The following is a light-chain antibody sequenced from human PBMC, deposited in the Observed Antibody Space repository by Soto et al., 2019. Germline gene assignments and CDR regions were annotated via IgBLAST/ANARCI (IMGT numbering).Light chain of an antibody. J-gene: IGKJ1*01. V-gene: IGKV1-39*01. CDR1: QSISNY. CDR3: QQSYSAWT. CDR2: AAS. Sequence: DIQMTQSPSSLSASVGDRVTITCRASQSISNYLNWYQQRPGKAPKLLIYAASILQSGVPSRFSGSGTGTDFTLTISSLQPEDFATYYCQQSYSAWTFGQGTKVEIK.